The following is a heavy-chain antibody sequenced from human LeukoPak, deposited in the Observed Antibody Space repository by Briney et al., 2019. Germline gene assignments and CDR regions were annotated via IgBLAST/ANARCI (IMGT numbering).Heavy chain of an antibody. CDR3: ARGAYADRTGYNLDS. D-gene: IGHD5-24*01. Sequence: PSKTLSLTCSVSGDPVWSYYWTWVRQPPEKGLDWIGYVFFGGQTNYNPSVKSRVTISLDTSRSQFSLNLTSVTAADSAMYYCARGAYADRTGYNLDSWGQGTLVIVSS. CDR2: VFFGGQT. J-gene: IGHJ4*02. V-gene: IGHV4-59*02. CDR1: GDPVWSYY.